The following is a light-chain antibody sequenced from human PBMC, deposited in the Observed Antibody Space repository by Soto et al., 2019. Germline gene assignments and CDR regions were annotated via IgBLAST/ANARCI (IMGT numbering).Light chain of an antibody. J-gene: IGKJ5*01. Sequence: EIVLTQFPATLSLSPGERATLSCRASQSVSKSLAWYKQRPGQAPRIFIYDASNRATGIPARFSGSGSGTDFTLTISSLEPEDFAVYYCQQRYSWPITFGQGTRLEIK. CDR2: DAS. CDR3: QQRYSWPIT. V-gene: IGKV3-11*01. CDR1: QSVSKS.